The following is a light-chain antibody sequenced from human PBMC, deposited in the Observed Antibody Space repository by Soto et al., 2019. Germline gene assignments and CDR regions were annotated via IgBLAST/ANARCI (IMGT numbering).Light chain of an antibody. Sequence: DIQMTPSPSSLSASVGDRVTITCRASQSINTCLNWYQQKPGKAPKLVIYATSSLLSGVPSRFSGSGSGTDFTLTISSLQPEDFATYYCQQSYTTPWTFGQGTKVEIK. CDR3: QQSYTTPWT. V-gene: IGKV1-39*01. CDR1: QSINTC. CDR2: ATS. J-gene: IGKJ1*01.